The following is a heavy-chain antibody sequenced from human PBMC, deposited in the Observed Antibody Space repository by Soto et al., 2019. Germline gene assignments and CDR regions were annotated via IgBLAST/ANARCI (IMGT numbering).Heavy chain of an antibody. Sequence: GGSLRLSCAASGFTFSAYAMSWVRQAPGKGLEWVSSINVDDSTYYADSVKGRFTISRDNSKSTVFLELSSLRVEDTATFYCAKNYYFDHWGQGTQVTVSS. J-gene: IGHJ4*02. CDR1: GFTFSAYA. V-gene: IGHV3-23*01. CDR2: INVDDST. CDR3: AKNYYFDH.